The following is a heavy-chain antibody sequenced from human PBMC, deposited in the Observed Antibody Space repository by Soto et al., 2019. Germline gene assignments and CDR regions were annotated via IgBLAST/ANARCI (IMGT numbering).Heavy chain of an antibody. D-gene: IGHD1-26*01. Sequence: QVQLVESGGGVVQPGRSLRLSCAASGFTFSSYGMHWVSQAPGKGLEWVAVIWYDGSNKYYADSVKGRFTISRDNSKNTLYLQMNSLRAEDTAVYYCARDWERAFDYWGQGTLVTVSS. CDR1: GFTFSSYG. V-gene: IGHV3-33*01. CDR2: IWYDGSNK. J-gene: IGHJ4*02. CDR3: ARDWERAFDY.